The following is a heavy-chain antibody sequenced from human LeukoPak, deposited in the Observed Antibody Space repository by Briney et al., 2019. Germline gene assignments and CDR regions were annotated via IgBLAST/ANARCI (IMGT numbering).Heavy chain of an antibody. CDR2: INWNGGST. CDR1: GFSFDDYG. V-gene: IGHV3-20*04. J-gene: IGHJ4*02. CDR3: ARGHSSGWRISTRPLDY. Sequence: GGSLRLSCEASGFSFDDYGMSCVRQTPGKRLEWVSGINWNGGSTGYADSVKGRFTISRDNAKNSLYLQMNSLRAEDTAVYYCARGHSSGWRISTRPLDYWGQGTLVTVSS. D-gene: IGHD6-19*01.